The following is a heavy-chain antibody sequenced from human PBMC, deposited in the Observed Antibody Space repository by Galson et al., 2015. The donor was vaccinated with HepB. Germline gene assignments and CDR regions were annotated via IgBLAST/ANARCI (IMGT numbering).Heavy chain of an antibody. Sequence: SVKVSCKASGYTFTGYYMHWVRQAPGQGLEWMGRINPNNGGTNYAQKFQGRVTMTRDTSFNTAYMELSGLRSDDTAMYYCAREDCSTNCYGWVDYWGQGTLVTVSS. V-gene: IGHV1-2*06. CDR1: GYTFTGYY. CDR3: AREDCSTNCYGWVDY. D-gene: IGHD2-2*01. CDR2: INPNNGGT. J-gene: IGHJ4*02.